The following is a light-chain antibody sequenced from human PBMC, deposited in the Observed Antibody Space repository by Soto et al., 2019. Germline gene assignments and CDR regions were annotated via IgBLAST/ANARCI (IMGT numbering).Light chain of an antibody. V-gene: IGLV2-14*01. CDR2: EVS. J-gene: IGLJ1*01. CDR1: SSDVGGYDY. CDR3: SSYSISTAYL. Sequence: QSVLTQPASVSWSPGQSITISGTGTSSDVGGYDYVSWYQLHPGKAPKLMLFEVSNRPSGVSYRFSGSKSGNTASLTISGLQAEDEADYFCSSYSISTAYLFGTGTKVTVL.